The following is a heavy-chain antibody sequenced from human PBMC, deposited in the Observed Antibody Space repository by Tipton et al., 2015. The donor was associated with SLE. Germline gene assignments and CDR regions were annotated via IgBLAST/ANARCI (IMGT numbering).Heavy chain of an antibody. J-gene: IGHJ4*02. Sequence: TLSLTCAVYGVSFSGYYWSWIRQPPGRGLEWIGEINHSGSTNYNPSPKSRVTISVDTSKNQFSLKLSSVTAADTAVYYCASAPWIQLWFDYWGQGTLVTVSS. V-gene: IGHV4-34*01. CDR1: GVSFSGYY. CDR2: INHSGST. D-gene: IGHD5-18*01. CDR3: ASAPWIQLWFDY.